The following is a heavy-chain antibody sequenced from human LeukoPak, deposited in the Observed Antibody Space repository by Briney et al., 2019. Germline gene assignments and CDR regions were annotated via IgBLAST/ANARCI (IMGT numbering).Heavy chain of an antibody. Sequence: PGGSPRLSCAASGFNVTTNYMSWVRQAPGKGLEWVSVIYSGGTTYYAGSVRGRFTTSRDISKNTLSLQMNSLRAEDTAVYYCARGRRDGYNLGYWGQGTLVAVSS. D-gene: IGHD5-24*01. CDR1: GFNVTTNY. CDR2: IYSGGTT. J-gene: IGHJ4*02. CDR3: ARGRRDGYNLGY. V-gene: IGHV3-53*01.